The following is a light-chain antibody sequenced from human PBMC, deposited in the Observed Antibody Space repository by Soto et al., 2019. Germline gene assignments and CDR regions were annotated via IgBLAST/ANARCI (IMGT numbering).Light chain of an antibody. CDR1: QDINNY. V-gene: IGKV1-33*01. J-gene: IGKJ5*01. CDR2: DAS. CDR3: QQYDNLPIT. Sequence: DIQMTQSPSSLSASVGDRVTITCQASQDINNYLNWNQQKPGKAPKLLIYDASNFETGVPARFSGSGSGTDFTFTISSLQPEDIATYYCQQYDNLPITFGQGTRLEIK.